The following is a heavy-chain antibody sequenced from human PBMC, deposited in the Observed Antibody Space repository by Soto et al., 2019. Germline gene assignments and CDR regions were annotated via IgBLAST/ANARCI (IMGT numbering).Heavy chain of an antibody. V-gene: IGHV3-33*01. Sequence: PGGSLRLSCVASGFNFGNFGMHWVRQAPGKGLEWLTVISNDENIKQDSVRGRFAIARDNSKNTLYLHLTSLRAEDTAIYYCARGLRGVLDYCGQGTLGTVSS. J-gene: IGHJ4*02. CDR2: ISNDENIK. CDR1: GFNFGNFG. D-gene: IGHD2-15*01. CDR3: ARGLRGVLDY.